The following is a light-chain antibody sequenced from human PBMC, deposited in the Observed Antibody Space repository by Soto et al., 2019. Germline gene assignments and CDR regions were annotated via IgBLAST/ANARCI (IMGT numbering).Light chain of an antibody. Sequence: AIQMTQSPSSLSASVGDRVTITCRASQGIRNDLGWYQQKPGTAPKLLISGASRLQSGVPSRFSGSGSGTDFTLTISSLQAEDFATFFCLQYYNYPRTFGQGTKLEIK. J-gene: IGKJ2*01. CDR2: GAS. CDR1: QGIRND. CDR3: LQYYNYPRT. V-gene: IGKV1-6*01.